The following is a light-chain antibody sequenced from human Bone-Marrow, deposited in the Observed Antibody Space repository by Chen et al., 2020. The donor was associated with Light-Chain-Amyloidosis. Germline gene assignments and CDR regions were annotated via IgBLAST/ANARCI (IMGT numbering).Light chain of an antibody. Sequence: NFMLTQPHSVPESPGKTVIISCTRSSGSIATNYVQWYQQRPGSSPTTVIYEDDQRPSGVPDRFSVSIDRSSNSASLTISGLKPEDEADYYCQSYQGSSQGVFGGGTKLTVL. CDR1: SGSIATNY. CDR2: EDD. V-gene: IGLV6-57*01. J-gene: IGLJ3*02. CDR3: QSYQGSSQGV.